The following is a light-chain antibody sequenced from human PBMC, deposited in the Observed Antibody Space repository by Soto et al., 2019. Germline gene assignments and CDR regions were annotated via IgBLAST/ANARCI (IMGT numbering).Light chain of an antibody. CDR3: QQYNAFWT. CDR2: KAS. V-gene: IGKV1-5*03. Sequence: DIRRTQSPSTLSASVGDRVTITCRASQSIRSYLAWYQQKSGKVPKLLIYKASTLENGVPSRFSGSGSGTEFTLTISGLQPDDFATYYCQQYNAFWTFGQGTKVDIK. J-gene: IGKJ1*01. CDR1: QSIRSY.